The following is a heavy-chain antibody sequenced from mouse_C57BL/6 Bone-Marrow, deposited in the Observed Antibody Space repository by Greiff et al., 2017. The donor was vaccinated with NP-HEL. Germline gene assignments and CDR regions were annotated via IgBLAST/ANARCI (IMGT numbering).Heavy chain of an antibody. D-gene: IGHD3-2*02. CDR3: ARHQTAQALDD. V-gene: IGHV5-9*01. CDR1: GFTFSSYT. J-gene: IGHJ2*01. CDR2: ISGGGGNT. Sequence: EVKVVESGGGLVKPGGSLKLSCAASGFTFSSYTMSWVRQTPEKRLGWVATISGGGGNTYYPDSVKGRFTISRDNAKNTLYLQMSSLRSEDTALYYCARHQTAQALDDWGQGTTLTVSS.